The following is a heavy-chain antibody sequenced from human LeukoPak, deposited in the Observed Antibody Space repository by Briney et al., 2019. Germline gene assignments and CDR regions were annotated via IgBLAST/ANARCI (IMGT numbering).Heavy chain of an antibody. CDR3: ARNYVTATLVDFDY. Sequence: ASVKVSCKASGYTFTGYYMHWVRQAPGQGLEWMGRINPNSGGTNYAQKFQGRVTMTRDTSISTACMELSRLRSDDTAVYYCARNYVTATLVDFDYWGQGTLVTVSS. CDR1: GYTFTGYY. J-gene: IGHJ4*02. D-gene: IGHD2-21*02. V-gene: IGHV1-2*06. CDR2: INPNSGGT.